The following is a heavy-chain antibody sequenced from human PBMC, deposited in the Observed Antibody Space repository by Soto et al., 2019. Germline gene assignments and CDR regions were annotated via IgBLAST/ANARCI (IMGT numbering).Heavy chain of an antibody. CDR3: AKDRAHGSGSYHYGMDV. V-gene: IGHV3-30*18. CDR1: GFTFSSYG. Sequence: PGGSLKLSCAASGFTFSSYGMHWVRQAPGKGLEWVAVISYDGSNKYYADSVKGRFTISRDNSKNTLYLQMNSLRAEDTAVYYCAKDRAHGSGSYHYGMDVWGQGTTVTVS. CDR2: ISYDGSNK. J-gene: IGHJ6*02. D-gene: IGHD3-10*01.